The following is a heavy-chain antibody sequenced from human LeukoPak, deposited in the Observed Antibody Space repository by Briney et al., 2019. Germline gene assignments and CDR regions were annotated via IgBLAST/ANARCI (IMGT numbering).Heavy chain of an antibody. CDR2: ISSGGTTI. D-gene: IGHD6-13*01. Sequence: GGSLRLSCAASGFTFSSYEMNWVCQAPGKGLEWVSYISSGGTTIYYADSVKGRFTISRDNAKNSLYLQMNSLRAEDTAVCYCAREFGSSWYQAFNIWGQGTMVTVSS. CDR1: GFTFSSYE. V-gene: IGHV3-48*03. J-gene: IGHJ3*02. CDR3: AREFGSSWYQAFNI.